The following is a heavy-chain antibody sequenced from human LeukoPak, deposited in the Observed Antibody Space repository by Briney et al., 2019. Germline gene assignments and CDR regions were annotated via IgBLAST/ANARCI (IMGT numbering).Heavy chain of an antibody. V-gene: IGHV3-23*01. CDR1: GFTFSSSV. J-gene: IGHJ4*02. CDR2: ISANGGST. Sequence: PGGSLRLSCAASGFTFSSSVMIWVRQAPGKGLEWVSGISANGGSTYYAGSVKGRFTISRDTSKNTLYLQMNGLRDEDTAVYYCAKAWSSDWYDYWGQGTLVTVSS. CDR3: AKAWSSDWYDY. D-gene: IGHD6-19*01.